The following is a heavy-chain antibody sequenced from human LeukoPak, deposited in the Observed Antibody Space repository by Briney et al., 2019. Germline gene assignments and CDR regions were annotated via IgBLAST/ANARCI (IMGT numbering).Heavy chain of an antibody. J-gene: IGHJ4*02. D-gene: IGHD6-19*01. Sequence: SETLSLTCTVSGGSISSSSYYWGWIRQPPGKGLEWIGSIYYSGSTYYNPSLKSRVTISVDTSKNQFSLKLSSVTAAVTAVYYCAEAVAGDYFDYWGQGTLVTVSS. CDR2: IYYSGST. V-gene: IGHV4-39*07. CDR1: GGSISSSSYY. CDR3: AEAVAGDYFDY.